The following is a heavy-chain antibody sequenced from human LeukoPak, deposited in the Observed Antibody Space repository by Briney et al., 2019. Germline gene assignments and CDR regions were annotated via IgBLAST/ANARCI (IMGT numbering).Heavy chain of an antibody. J-gene: IGHJ4*02. D-gene: IGHD3-3*01. Sequence: ASVKVSCKASGYTFTSYYMHWVRQAPGQGLEWMGIINPSGGSTSYAQKFQGRVTMTRDTSTSTVYMELSSLRSEDTAVYYCARSPRDFWSGYFYYFDYWGQGTLVTVCS. CDR3: ARSPRDFWSGYFYYFDY. CDR2: INPSGGST. V-gene: IGHV1-46*01. CDR1: GYTFTSYY.